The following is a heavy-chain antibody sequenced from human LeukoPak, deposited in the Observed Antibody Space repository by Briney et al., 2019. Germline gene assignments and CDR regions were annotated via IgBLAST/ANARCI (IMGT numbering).Heavy chain of an antibody. CDR1: GFTFSSYG. CDR2: IYSGDST. V-gene: IGHV3-66*01. D-gene: IGHD5-18*01. Sequence: PGGSLRLSCAASGFTFSSYGMHWVRQAPGKGLEWVSVIYSGDSTYSADSVKGRFTISRDNSKNTLYLQMNSLRAEDTAVYYCARDTAMGGFDYWGQGTLVTVSS. J-gene: IGHJ4*02. CDR3: ARDTAMGGFDY.